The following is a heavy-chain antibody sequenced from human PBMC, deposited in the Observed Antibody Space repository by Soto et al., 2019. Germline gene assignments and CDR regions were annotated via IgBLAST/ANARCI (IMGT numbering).Heavy chain of an antibody. CDR1: A. CDR3: ARVDRQNWFDS. Sequence: AMHWVRQSPSRGLEWLGRTYYRSKWYNDYAVSVKSRITVNPDTSKNQFSLQLNSVTPEDTAVYYCARVDRQNWFDSWGQGTLVTVSS. V-gene: IGHV6-1*01. CDR2: TYYRSKWYN. D-gene: IGHD3-9*01. J-gene: IGHJ5*01.